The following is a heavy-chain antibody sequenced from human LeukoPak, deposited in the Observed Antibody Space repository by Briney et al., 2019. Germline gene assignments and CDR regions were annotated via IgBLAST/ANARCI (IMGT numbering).Heavy chain of an antibody. CDR1: GFTVSSNY. CDR2: IYSLGST. CDR3: ARDDIVVVPAAGYYYYGMDV. V-gene: IGHV3-53*01. D-gene: IGHD2-2*01. Sequence: GGSLRLSCAASGFTVSSNYMSWVRQAPGKGLEWVSVIYSLGSTFYADSVKGRFTISRDNSKNTLYLQMNSLRAEDTAVYYCARDDIVVVPAAGYYYYGMDVWGQGTTVTVSS. J-gene: IGHJ6*02.